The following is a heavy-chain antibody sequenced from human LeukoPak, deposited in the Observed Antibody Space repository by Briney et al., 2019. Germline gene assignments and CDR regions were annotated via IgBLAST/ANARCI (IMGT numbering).Heavy chain of an antibody. Sequence: GGSLRLSCAAAGFTFSNYWMTWVRQAPGKGLEWVANIMQGASEKHYVDSVKGRFTISRDDTKDSLYLQMNSLRAEDTAVYYCARERREAAGFDPWGQGTLVTVSS. CDR2: IMQGASEK. D-gene: IGHD6-25*01. CDR1: GFTFSNYW. V-gene: IGHV3-7*04. J-gene: IGHJ5*02. CDR3: ARERREAAGFDP.